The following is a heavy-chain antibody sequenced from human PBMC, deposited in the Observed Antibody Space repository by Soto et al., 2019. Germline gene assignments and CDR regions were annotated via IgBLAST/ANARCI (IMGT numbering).Heavy chain of an antibody. V-gene: IGHV4-59*01. CDR1: GGSISSYY. J-gene: IGHJ3*02. Sequence: SETLSLTCTVSGGSISSYYWSWIRQPPGEGLEWIGYIYYSGSTNYNPSLKSRVTTSVDTSKNQFSLKLSSVTAADTAVYYCAKNYGNAFDIWGQGTMVTVSS. D-gene: IGHD3-10*01. CDR3: AKNYGNAFDI. CDR2: IYYSGST.